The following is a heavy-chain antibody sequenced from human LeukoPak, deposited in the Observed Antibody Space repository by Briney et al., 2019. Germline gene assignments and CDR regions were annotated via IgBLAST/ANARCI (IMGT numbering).Heavy chain of an antibody. CDR3: ATGLDSYSGLP. V-gene: IGHV1-24*01. Sequence: GASVNVSCKVSGYTLTELSMHWVRQAPGKGLEWMGGFDPEDGETIYAQKFQGRVTMTEDASTDTAYMELSSLRSEDTAVYYCATGLDSYSGLPWGQGTLVTVSS. D-gene: IGHD1-26*01. CDR2: FDPEDGET. CDR1: GYTLTELS. J-gene: IGHJ5*02.